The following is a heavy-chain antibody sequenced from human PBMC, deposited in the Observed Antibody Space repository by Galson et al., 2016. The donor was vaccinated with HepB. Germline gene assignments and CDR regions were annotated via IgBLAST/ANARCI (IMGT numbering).Heavy chain of an antibody. CDR1: GGILRSYA. V-gene: IGHV1-69*13. CDR3: ARARSMVRGVMKVYYALDV. J-gene: IGHJ6*02. D-gene: IGHD3-10*01. Sequence: SVKVSCKASGGILRSYAISWVRQAPGQGPEWMGGIIAIFGTANYAQKFQGRVTISADESTSTVYMELSSLTSEDTAVYYCARARSMVRGVMKVYYALDVWGQGTAVTVSS. CDR2: IIAIFGTA.